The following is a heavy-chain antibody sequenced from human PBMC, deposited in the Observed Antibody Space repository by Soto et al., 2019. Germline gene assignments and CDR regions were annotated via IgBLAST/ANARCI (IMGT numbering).Heavy chain of an antibody. CDR3: ARGRMDGYNLYYYYGMDV. CDR2: INPNSGGT. Sequence: GASVKVSCKASGYTFTGYYMHWVRQAPGQGLEWMGWINPNSGGTNYAQKFQGRVTMTRDTSISTAYMELSRLRSDDTAVYYCARGRMDGYNLYYYYGMDVWGQGTTVTVSS. D-gene: IGHD1-1*01. J-gene: IGHJ6*02. V-gene: IGHV1-2*02. CDR1: GYTFTGYY.